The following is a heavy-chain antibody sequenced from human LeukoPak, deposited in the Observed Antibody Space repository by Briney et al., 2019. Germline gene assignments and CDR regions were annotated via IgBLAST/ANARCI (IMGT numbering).Heavy chain of an antibody. CDR3: ARGSYFDY. V-gene: IGHV3-53*01. Sequence: GGSLTLSCAASGFSVSSNYMSWVRQAPGKGLELVSVIYNGDSTYYADSVKDRFTISRDNSKNTLYLQMNSLRAEDTAVYYCARGSYFDYWGQGILVTVSS. J-gene: IGHJ4*02. CDR2: IYNGDST. CDR1: GFSVSSNY.